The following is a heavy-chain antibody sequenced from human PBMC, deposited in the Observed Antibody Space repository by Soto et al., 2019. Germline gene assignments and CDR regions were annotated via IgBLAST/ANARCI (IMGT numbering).Heavy chain of an antibody. CDR3: AKDLGFSAPTAFDY. J-gene: IGHJ4*01. CDR2: IVAAPGPT. CDR1: GCTFSNYA. Sequence: GGSVRLSCAASGCTFSNYAMSWVRQTQEKGLEWVSGIVAAPGPTYYTDSVKGRFAISRDNSRNTLYLQMSILRAEDTAVYSCAKDLGFSAPTAFDYWGHGTLVTVSS. D-gene: IGHD3-16*01. V-gene: IGHV3-23*01.